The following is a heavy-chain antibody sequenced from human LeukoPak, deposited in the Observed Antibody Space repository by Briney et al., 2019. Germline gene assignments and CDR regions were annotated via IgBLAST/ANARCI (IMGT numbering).Heavy chain of an antibody. V-gene: IGHV1-69*13. CDR3: AREVPAARTRNWFDP. J-gene: IGHJ5*02. CDR1: GGTFSSYA. Sequence: SVKVSCKASGGTFSSYAISWVRQAPGQGLEWMGGIIPIFGTANYAQKFQGRVTITADESTSTAYMELSSLRSEDTAVYYCAREVPAARTRNWFDPWGQGTLVTVSS. CDR2: IIPIFGTA. D-gene: IGHD2-2*01.